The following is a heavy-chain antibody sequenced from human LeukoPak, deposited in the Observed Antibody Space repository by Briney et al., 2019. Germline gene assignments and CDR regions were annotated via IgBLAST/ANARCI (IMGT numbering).Heavy chain of an antibody. CDR1: GASLNDYY. J-gene: IGHJ5*02. D-gene: IGHD6-6*01. Sequence: SETLSLTCAVYGASLNDYYWSWIRQPPGKGLEWIGEIDHIGVTKYNPSLKGRVTISRDTSKNQFSLDLTSVTAADTAVYYCAKSAQLASYNWFDPWGQGTLVTVSS. CDR2: IDHIGVT. CDR3: AKSAQLASYNWFDP. V-gene: IGHV4-34*01.